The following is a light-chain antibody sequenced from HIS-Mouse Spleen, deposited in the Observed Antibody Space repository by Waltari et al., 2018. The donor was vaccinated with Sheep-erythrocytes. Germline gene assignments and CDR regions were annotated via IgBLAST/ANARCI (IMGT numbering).Light chain of an antibody. J-gene: IGLJ3*02. CDR3: AAWDDSLSGPV. Sequence: QSVLTQPPSASGTPGQRVTISCSGSSSNIGSNYVYWYQQLPGTAPKLLIYRNKQRPSGVHDRFSGSKSCTSASLAVSGLRSEDEADYYCAAWDDSLSGPVFGGGTKLTVL. CDR1: SSNIGSNY. CDR2: RNK. V-gene: IGLV1-47*01.